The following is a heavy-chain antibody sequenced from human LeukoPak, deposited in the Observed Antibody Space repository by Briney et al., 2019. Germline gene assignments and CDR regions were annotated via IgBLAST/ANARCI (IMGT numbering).Heavy chain of an antibody. CDR1: GYTFTSYD. V-gene: IGHV1-8*01. D-gene: IGHD3-10*01. CDR3: ARIGSMVRGVRPRGLDY. CDR2: MNPNSGNT. J-gene: IGHJ4*02. Sequence: ASVKVSCKASGYTFTSYDINWVRQATGQVLEWMVWMNPNSGNTGYAQKFQGRVTMTRNTSISTAYMELSSLRSEDTAVYYCARIGSMVRGVRPRGLDYWGQGTLVTVSS.